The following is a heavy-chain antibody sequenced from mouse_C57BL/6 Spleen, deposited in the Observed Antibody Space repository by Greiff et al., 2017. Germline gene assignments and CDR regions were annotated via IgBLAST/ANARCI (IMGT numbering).Heavy chain of an antibody. J-gene: IGHJ2*01. CDR2: ISSGGSYT. CDR3: AREKNGDYFDY. CDR1: GFTFSSYG. Sequence: EVHLVESGGDLVKPGGSLTLSCAASGFTFSSYGMSWVRQTPDKRLEWVATISSGGSYTYYPDSVKGRFTISRDNAKNTLYLQMSSLKSEDTAMYYCAREKNGDYFDYWGQGTTLTVSS. V-gene: IGHV5-6*01.